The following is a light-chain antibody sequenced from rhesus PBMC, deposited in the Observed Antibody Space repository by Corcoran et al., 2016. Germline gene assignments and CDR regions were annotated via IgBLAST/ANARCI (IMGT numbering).Light chain of an antibody. CDR2: DNN. Sequence: QSLLTQPPSVSGAPGQKVTISCTGTNSNIGRYDVHWYQQLPGTAPKLLLYDNNNRPSGISDRFSGSKSGSSASLAITGLQTEEEADYYCQSYDSSLNADVFGSGTKLTVL. V-gene: IGLV1-64*01. CDR1: NSNIGRYD. CDR3: QSYDSSLNADV. J-gene: IGLJ6*01.